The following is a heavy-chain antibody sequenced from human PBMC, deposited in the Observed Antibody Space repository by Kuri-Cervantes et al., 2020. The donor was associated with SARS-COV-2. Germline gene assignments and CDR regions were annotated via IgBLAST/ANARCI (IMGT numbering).Heavy chain of an antibody. Sequence: GGSLRLSCAASGFTFSSYGMHWVRQAPGKGLEWVAVISYDGSNKYYADSVKGRFTISRDNSKNTLYLQMNSLRAEDTAVYYCVKDVGYGDLAFGYWGQGTLVTVSS. CDR2: ISYDGSNK. V-gene: IGHV3-30*18. D-gene: IGHD4-17*01. J-gene: IGHJ4*02. CDR1: GFTFSSYG. CDR3: VKDVGYGDLAFGY.